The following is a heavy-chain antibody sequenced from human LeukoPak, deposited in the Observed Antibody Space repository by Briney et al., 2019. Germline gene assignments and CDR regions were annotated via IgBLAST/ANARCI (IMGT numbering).Heavy chain of an antibody. V-gene: IGHV5-51*01. CDR2: IYPGDSDT. D-gene: IGHD1-26*01. CDR3: ARSGNNYYFDS. CDR1: GYSFTTYW. J-gene: IGHJ4*02. Sequence: GESLNISCKGSGYSFTTYWIAWVRQMPGKGLEWMGIIYPGDSDTRYSPSFQGQVTISADKSISTVYLQWSSLKASDIAMYYCARSGNNYYFDSWGQGTLVTVSS.